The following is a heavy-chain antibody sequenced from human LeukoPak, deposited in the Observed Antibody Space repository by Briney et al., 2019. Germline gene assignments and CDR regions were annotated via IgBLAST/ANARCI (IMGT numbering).Heavy chain of an antibody. V-gene: IGHV1-8*01. Sequence: GASVKVSCKASGYTFTSYDINWVRQATGQGLEWMGWMNPNSGNTGYAQKFQGRVTMTRNTSISTAYMELSSLRSEDTAVYYCARGGVNYYGSGSHYNARFFNWFDPWGQGTLVTVSS. CDR1: GYTFTSYD. CDR2: MNPNSGNT. CDR3: ARGGVNYYGSGSHYNARFFNWFDP. D-gene: IGHD3-10*01. J-gene: IGHJ5*02.